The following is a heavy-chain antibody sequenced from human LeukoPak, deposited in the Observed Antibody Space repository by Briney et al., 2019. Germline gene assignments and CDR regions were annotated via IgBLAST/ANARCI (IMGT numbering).Heavy chain of an antibody. CDR2: IYHTGST. J-gene: IGHJ4*02. CDR1: GGSISRGDYY. Sequence: SETLSLTCTVSGGSISRGDYYWSWIRRPPGKGLEWIGYIYHTGSTDCNPSLRSRVTISVDTSKNQFSLKLSSVTAADTAVYYCARAHYFDYWGQGTLVTVSS. CDR3: ARAHYFDY. V-gene: IGHV4-30-4*01.